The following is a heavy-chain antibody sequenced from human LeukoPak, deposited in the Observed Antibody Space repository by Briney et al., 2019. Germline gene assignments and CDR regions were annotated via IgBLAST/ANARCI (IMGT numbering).Heavy chain of an antibody. CDR1: GGSISSYY. CDR2: IYYSGST. V-gene: IGHV4-59*03. D-gene: IGHD2/OR15-2a*01. CDR3: AASRGFFYYYYMDV. J-gene: IGHJ6*03. Sequence: SETLSLTCTVSGGSISSYYWSWIRQPPGKGLEWIGYIYYSGSTNYNPSLKSRVTISVDTSKNQFSLNLSSVTAADTAVYYCAASRGFFYYYYMDVWGKETTVTISS.